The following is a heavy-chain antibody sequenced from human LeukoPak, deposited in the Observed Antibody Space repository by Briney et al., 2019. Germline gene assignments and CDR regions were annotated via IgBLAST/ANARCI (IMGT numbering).Heavy chain of an antibody. CDR1: GFSISNSA. V-gene: IGHV3-23*01. D-gene: IGHD1-14*01. CDR3: ANYRKPQGLDY. CDR2: ISSNGADT. J-gene: IGHJ4*02. Sequence: GGSLRLSCAASGFSISNSAMSWVRQAPGQGLEYVSIISSNGADTYYADSVKGRFTISRDNSKNTLYLQMTSLRVEDTAVYYCANYRKPQGLDYWGQGTLVTVSS.